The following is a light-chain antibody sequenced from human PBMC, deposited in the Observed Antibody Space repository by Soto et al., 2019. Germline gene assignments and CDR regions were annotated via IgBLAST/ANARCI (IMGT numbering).Light chain of an antibody. CDR2: DAS. CDR3: QQFNTYPLT. J-gene: IGKJ5*01. Sequence: AILLTQSPSSLSASVGDRVTITCRASQGVSSAFAWYQQKPGKVPKLLIYDASSLQSGVPSRFSGSQSGTDFTLTISSLQPEDFATYYCQQFNTYPLTFGQGTRLEIK. V-gene: IGKV1-13*02. CDR1: QGVSSA.